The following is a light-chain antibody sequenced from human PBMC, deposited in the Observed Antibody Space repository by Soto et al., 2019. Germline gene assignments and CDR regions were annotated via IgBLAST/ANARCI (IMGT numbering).Light chain of an antibody. CDR3: QQYHNWPIT. CDR1: ESVSSN. Sequence: EIVLTQSPPTLSLSPGESATLSGRASESVSSNLAWHQQKPGQAPRILMYDASTRATGISARFSGSGSGTEFTLTISSLQSEDFAVYYCQQYHNWPITFGQGTRLEIK. CDR2: DAS. V-gene: IGKV3-15*01. J-gene: IGKJ5*01.